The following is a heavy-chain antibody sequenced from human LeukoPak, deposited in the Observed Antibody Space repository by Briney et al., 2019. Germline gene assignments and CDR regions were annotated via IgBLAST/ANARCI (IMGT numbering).Heavy chain of an antibody. CDR1: GYTFTNYY. CDR3: ARAYCSGNYYHFDY. V-gene: IGHV1-46*01. Sequence: ASVKVSCKASGYTFTNYYMHWVRQAPGQGLEWMGVINPSGGSTTYAQKFQGRVTMTTDTSTSTVYMDLSSLRSEDTAIYYCARAYCSGNYYHFDYWGQGTLVTVSS. CDR2: INPSGGST. J-gene: IGHJ4*02. D-gene: IGHD3-10*01.